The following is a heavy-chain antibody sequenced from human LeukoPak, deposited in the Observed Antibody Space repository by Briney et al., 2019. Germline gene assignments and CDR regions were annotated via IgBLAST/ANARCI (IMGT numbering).Heavy chain of an antibody. D-gene: IGHD3-10*01. CDR1: GFTFSSYA. CDR2: IYSGGST. CDR3: ARDRYDSGDAFDI. V-gene: IGHV3-53*01. J-gene: IGHJ3*02. Sequence: GGSLRLSCAASGFTFSSYAMSWVRQAPGKGLEWVSVIYSGGSTYYADSVKGRFTISRDNSKNTLYLQMNSLRAEDTAVYYCARDRYDSGDAFDIWGQGTMVTVSS.